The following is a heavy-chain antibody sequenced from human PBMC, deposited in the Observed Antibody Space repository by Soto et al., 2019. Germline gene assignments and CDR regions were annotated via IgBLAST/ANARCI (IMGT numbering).Heavy chain of an antibody. CDR2: IFNSGNT. D-gene: IGHD1-26*01. Sequence: AQLQESGPGLVRPSETLSLTCTVSGDSITNYQWSWIRQSPEKGLEWIGYIFNSGNTVYNPSVRSRVSISADSSRNQFSLKLTSVTAADTAIYYCAGDIRTGSYRFDYWGRGALVTVFS. V-gene: IGHV4-4*09. CDR1: GDSITNYQ. J-gene: IGHJ4*02. CDR3: AGDIRTGSYRFDY.